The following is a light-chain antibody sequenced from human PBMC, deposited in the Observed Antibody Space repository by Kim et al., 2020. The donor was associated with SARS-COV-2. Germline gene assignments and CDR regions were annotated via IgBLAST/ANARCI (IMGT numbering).Light chain of an antibody. J-gene: IGLJ2*01. CDR3: ASWNDALRGPV. Sequence: GQTPTISVFGRVSDIGSNTVNWYQQLPGTSPKLLIYRNDQRPSGVPDRFSGFRSATSASLAISGLQSEDEADYFCASWNDALRGPVFGGGTQLTVL. V-gene: IGLV1-44*01. CDR2: RND. CDR1: VSDIGSNT.